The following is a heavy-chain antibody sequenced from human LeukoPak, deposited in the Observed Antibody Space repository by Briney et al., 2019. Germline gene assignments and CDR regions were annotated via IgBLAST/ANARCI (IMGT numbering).Heavy chain of an antibody. CDR2: INPSSGGT. CDR1: GGTFSSYA. D-gene: IGHD6-13*01. J-gene: IGHJ4*02. Sequence: PGSSVKVSCKASGGTFSSYAISWVRQAPGQGLEWMGWINPSSGGTNYAQKFQGRVTMTRDTSISTAYMELSRLRSDDTAVYYCARAQNVRRTPTAAGTYYYWGQGTLVTVSS. V-gene: IGHV1-2*02. CDR3: ARAQNVRRTPTAAGTYYY.